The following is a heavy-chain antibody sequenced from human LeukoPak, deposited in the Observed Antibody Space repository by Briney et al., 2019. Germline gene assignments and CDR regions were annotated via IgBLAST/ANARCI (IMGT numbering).Heavy chain of an antibody. CDR1: GFTFDDYA. D-gene: IGHD5-24*01. V-gene: IGHV3-9*01. Sequence: GGSLRLSCAASGFTFDDYAMHWVRQAPGKGLEWVSGISWNSGSIGYADSVKGRFTISRDNAKNSLYLQMNSLRAEDTALYYCAKARRDGYNGLYFNYWGQGTLVTVSS. CDR2: ISWNSGSI. CDR3: AKARRDGYNGLYFNY. J-gene: IGHJ4*02.